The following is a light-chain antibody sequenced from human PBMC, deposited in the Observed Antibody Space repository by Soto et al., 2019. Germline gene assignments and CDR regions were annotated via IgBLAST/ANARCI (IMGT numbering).Light chain of an antibody. CDR1: SSDVGGYNY. J-gene: IGLJ1*01. Sequence: QSALTQPASVSGSPGQSITISCTGTSSDVGGYNYVSWYQQHPGEAPKIMIYDVSDRPSGVSNRFSASKSGNTASLTISGLQPEDEADYFCCSYTSSSTPWVFGTGTKVT. CDR3: CSYTSSSTPWV. CDR2: DVS. V-gene: IGLV2-14*03.